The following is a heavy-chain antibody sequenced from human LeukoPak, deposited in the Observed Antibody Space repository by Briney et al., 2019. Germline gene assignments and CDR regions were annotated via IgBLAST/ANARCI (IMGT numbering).Heavy chain of an antibody. V-gene: IGHV1-18*01. CDR2: ISAYNGNT. Sequence: GASVKVSCKASGYTFTNYGISWVRQAPGQGLEWMGWISAYNGNTNYAQKLQGRVTMTTDTSTSTAYMELRSLRSDDTAVYYRARSAVAGTLSAYYFHYWGQGTLVTVSS. CDR3: ARSAVAGTLSAYYFHY. CDR1: GYTFTNYG. J-gene: IGHJ4*02. D-gene: IGHD6-19*01.